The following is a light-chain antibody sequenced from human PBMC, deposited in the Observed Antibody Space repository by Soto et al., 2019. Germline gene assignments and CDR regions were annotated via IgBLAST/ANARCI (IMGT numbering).Light chain of an antibody. V-gene: IGKV3-11*01. CDR1: QSVSSY. CDR2: DAS. Sequence: EIVLTQSPANLSVSPGERATLSCRASQSVSSYLAWYQQKPGQAPRLLIYDASNRATGIPARFSGSGSGTDFTLTISSLEPGDFAVYYCQQRSNWPLTFGQGTRLEIK. J-gene: IGKJ5*01. CDR3: QQRSNWPLT.